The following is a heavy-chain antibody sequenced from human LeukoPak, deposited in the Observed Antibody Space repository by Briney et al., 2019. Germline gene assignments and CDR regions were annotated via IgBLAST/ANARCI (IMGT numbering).Heavy chain of an antibody. CDR2: INWNGGST. D-gene: IGHD3-10*01. J-gene: IGHJ3*02. V-gene: IGHV3-20*04. CDR1: GFTFDDYG. CDR3: ARDPAPYYYGSGSYYNGDAFDI. Sequence: GGSLRLSCAASGFTFDDYGMSWVRQAPGKGLEWVSGINWNGGSTGYADSVKGRFTISRDNSKNTLYLQMNSLRAEDTAVYYCARDPAPYYYGSGSYYNGDAFDIWGQGTMVTVSS.